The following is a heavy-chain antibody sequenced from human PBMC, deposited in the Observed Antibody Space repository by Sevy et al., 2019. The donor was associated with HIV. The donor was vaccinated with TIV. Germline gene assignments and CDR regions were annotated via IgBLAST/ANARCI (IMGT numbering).Heavy chain of an antibody. Sequence: GGSLRLSCSASGFAFSAYWMVWVRQGPGKGLEWVANIKQDGSEQNYVDSVEGRFTISRDNGKNLLYLQMNDLGAEDTAVEFLGRGGGGFYGDYPFDYWGHGTLVTVSS. CDR3: GRGGGGFYGDYPFDY. CDR2: IKQDGSEQ. CDR1: GFAFSAYW. V-gene: IGHV3-7*01. D-gene: IGHD4-17*01. J-gene: IGHJ4*01.